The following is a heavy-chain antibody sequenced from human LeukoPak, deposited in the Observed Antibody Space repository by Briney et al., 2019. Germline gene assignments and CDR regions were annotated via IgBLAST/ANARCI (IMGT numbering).Heavy chain of an antibody. V-gene: IGHV1-46*01. CDR2: INPSGGST. J-gene: IGHJ6*03. CDR1: GYTFTNYY. CDR3: ARVLRYCSGGNCYSGGLGYMDV. D-gene: IGHD2-15*01. Sequence: VASVKVSCKASGYTFTNYYMHWVRQAPGQGLEWMGIINPSGGSTSYAQKFQGRVTMTRDMSTSTVYMELSSLRSEDTAVYYCARVLRYCSGGNCYSGGLGYMDVWGKGTTVTISS.